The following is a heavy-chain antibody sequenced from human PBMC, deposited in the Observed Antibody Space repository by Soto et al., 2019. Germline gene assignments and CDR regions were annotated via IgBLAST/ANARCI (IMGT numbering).Heavy chain of an antibody. CDR3: ARIPSGVVVVTAAQLA. CDR2: IIPILGIA. V-gene: IGHV1-69*02. J-gene: IGHJ5*02. D-gene: IGHD2-2*01. CDR1: GGAFSSYT. Sequence: ASVKVSCKASGGAFSSYTISWVRQAPGQGLEWMGRIIPILGIANYAQKFQGRVTITADKSTSTAYMELSSLRSEDTAVYYCARIPSGVVVVTAAQLAWGQGTLVTVSS.